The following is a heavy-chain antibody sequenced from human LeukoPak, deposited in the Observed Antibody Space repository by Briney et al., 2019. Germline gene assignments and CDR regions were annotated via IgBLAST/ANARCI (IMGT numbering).Heavy chain of an antibody. D-gene: IGHD5-12*01. V-gene: IGHV1-2*02. Sequence: GASVKVSCKASGYTFTGYYMSWVRQAPGQGLEWMGWINPNSGDTNYAQKFQGRVTMTRDTSIRTACMELSRLRSDDTAVYYCARDSGLGYSGYDLAWWGQGTLVTVSS. J-gene: IGHJ4*02. CDR1: GYTFTGYY. CDR2: INPNSGDT. CDR3: ARDSGLGYSGYDLAW.